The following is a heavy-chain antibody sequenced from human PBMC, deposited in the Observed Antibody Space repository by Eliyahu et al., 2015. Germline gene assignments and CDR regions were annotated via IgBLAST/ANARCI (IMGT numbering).Heavy chain of an antibody. V-gene: IGHV3-23*04. CDR3: AKAASKVVTGVFDS. D-gene: IGHD2-21*02. CDR1: GFNFKNYA. J-gene: IGHJ4*02. Sequence: EVQVVESGGXLIQPGGSXRXSCSTSGFNFKNYAMAWVRQAPGMGLEWVSTIIIESDKIYYRDSVRGRFTISRDISTREIFLQMDSLRADDTGTYYCAKAASKVVTGVFDSWGQGALVTVSS. CDR2: IIIESDKI.